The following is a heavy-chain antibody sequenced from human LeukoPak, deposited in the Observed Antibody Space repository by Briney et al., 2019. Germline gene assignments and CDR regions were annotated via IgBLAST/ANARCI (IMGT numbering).Heavy chain of an antibody. CDR1: GYTFTSYD. CDR2: MNPNSGNT. J-gene: IGHJ6*03. Sequence: ASVKVSCMASGYTFTSYDINWVRQATGQGLEWMGWMNPNSGNTDYAQKFQGRVTITRNTSISTAYMELSSLRSEDTAVYYCATIGVQYYYYMDVWGKGTTVTVSS. CDR3: ATIGVQYYYYMDV. D-gene: IGHD1-26*01. V-gene: IGHV1-8*01.